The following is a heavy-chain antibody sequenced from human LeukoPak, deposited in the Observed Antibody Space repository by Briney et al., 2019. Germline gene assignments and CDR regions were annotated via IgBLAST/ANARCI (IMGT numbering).Heavy chain of an antibody. Sequence: ASVKVSCKASGYTFTGYYMHWVRQAPGPGLEWMGWINANNGDTNYAQKFQGRVIMTRDTSISTAYMELSSLTSDDTAVYYCARDASGAYYYYYMDVWGKGTTVTVSS. CDR2: INANNGDT. D-gene: IGHD3-10*01. V-gene: IGHV1-2*02. CDR1: GYTFTGYY. CDR3: ARDASGAYYYYYMDV. J-gene: IGHJ6*03.